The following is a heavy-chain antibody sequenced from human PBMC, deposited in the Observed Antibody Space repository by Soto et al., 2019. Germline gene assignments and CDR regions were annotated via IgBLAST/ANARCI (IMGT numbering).Heavy chain of an antibody. CDR1: GGSISSSSYY. V-gene: IGHV4-39*01. Sequence: KPSETLSLTCTVPGGSISSSSYYWGWIRQPPGKGREWIGSIYYSGTTYYNPALKRRVTISVDTSKNQFSLELSSVTAADTAVYYCASRSLVVSDYYGMDVWGQGTTVTVSS. J-gene: IGHJ6*02. CDR2: IYYSGTT. D-gene: IGHD2-8*02. CDR3: ASRSLVVSDYYGMDV.